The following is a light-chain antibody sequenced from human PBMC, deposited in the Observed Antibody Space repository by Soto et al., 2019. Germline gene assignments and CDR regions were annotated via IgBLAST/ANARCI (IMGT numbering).Light chain of an antibody. CDR3: QQYNNWPRT. J-gene: IGKJ1*01. CDR2: GAS. V-gene: IGKV3-15*01. Sequence: ETLMTQSAATLSVSPGERATLSCRASQSVNSNLAWYQQKPGQAPRLLIYGASTRVTGIPARFSGSGSGTEFTLAISSLQSEDFAIYYCQQYNNWPRTFGQGTKVEI. CDR1: QSVNSN.